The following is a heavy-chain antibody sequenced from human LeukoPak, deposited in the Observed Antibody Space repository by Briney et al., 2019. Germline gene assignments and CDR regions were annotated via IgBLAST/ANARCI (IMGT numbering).Heavy chain of an antibody. V-gene: IGHV4-59*01. CDR2: IYYSGST. CDR1: GGSISSYY. D-gene: IGHD2-21*02. J-gene: IGHJ5*02. Sequence: SETLSLTCTVSGGSISSYYWSWIRQPPGKGLGWIGYIYYSGSTNYNPSLKSRVTISVDTSKNQFSLKLSSVTAADTAVYYCAREAGGDPGVWFDPWGQGTLVTVSS. CDR3: AREAGGDPGVWFDP.